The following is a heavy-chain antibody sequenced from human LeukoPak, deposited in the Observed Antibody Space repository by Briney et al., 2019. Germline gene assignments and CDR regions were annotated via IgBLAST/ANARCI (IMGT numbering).Heavy chain of an antibody. Sequence: GGSLRLSCAASGFTLSSYWMSWVRQAPGKGLEWVSSISSSSSYIYYADSVKGRFTISRDNAKNSLYLQMNSLRAEDTAVYYCARVDKVRIPDYWGQGTLVTVSS. V-gene: IGHV3-21*01. CDR2: ISSSSSYI. J-gene: IGHJ4*02. CDR3: ARVDKVRIPDY. D-gene: IGHD2-2*03. CDR1: GFTLSSYW.